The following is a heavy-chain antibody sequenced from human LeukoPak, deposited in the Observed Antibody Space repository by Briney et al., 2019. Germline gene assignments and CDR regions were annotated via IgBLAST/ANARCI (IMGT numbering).Heavy chain of an antibody. J-gene: IGHJ4*02. CDR3: ARATTVYIDY. CDR1: GLTFSSSA. V-gene: IGHV3-7*01. Sequence: PGRSLRISCAASGLTFSSSAMSWGRQAPGKGLEWVANIKQDGSEKYVDSVKGRFTISRDNAKNSLYLQMNSLRAEDTAVYYCARATTVYIDYWGQGTLVTVSS. D-gene: IGHD4-17*01. CDR2: IKQDGSEK.